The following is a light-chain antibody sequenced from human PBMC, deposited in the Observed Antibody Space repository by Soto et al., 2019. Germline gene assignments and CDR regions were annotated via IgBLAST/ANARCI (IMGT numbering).Light chain of an antibody. Sequence: EIVMTQSPATLSVSPGEGATLSCRASQSVGRNLAWYQQKPGQAPRLLIYGASTRDTGIPVRFSGSGSGTEFTLTISSLQSEDFAVYYCQQYKNWPPWTFGQGTKLEV. J-gene: IGKJ1*01. CDR3: QQYKNWPPWT. V-gene: IGKV3-15*01. CDR2: GAS. CDR1: QSVGRN.